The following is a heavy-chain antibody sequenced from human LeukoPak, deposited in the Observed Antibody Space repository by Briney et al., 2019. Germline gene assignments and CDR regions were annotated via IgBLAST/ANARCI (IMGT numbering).Heavy chain of an antibody. D-gene: IGHD6-19*01. CDR1: GGSISSYY. Sequence: SETLSLTCTVSGGSISSYYWSWIRQPPGKGLEWIGYIYNSGSTNYNPSLKSRVTISVDTSKNQFPLKLSSVTAADTAVYYCARVRSSGWLKPFMDVWGKGTTVTISS. V-gene: IGHV4-59*01. J-gene: IGHJ6*03. CDR2: IYNSGST. CDR3: ARVRSSGWLKPFMDV.